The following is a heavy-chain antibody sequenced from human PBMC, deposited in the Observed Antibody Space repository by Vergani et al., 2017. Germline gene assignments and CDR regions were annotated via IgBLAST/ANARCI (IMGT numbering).Heavy chain of an antibody. CDR3: ATKSCGTAVCQIGYFRE. CDR1: GFTSSYYG. V-gene: IGHV3-30*03. CDR2: ISYDGTQK. D-gene: IGHD1-1*01. J-gene: IGHJ1*01. Sequence: QVHLVESGGGVVQPGRSLRLSCVVSGFTSSYYGMHWVRQAPGKGLEWVAVISYDGTQKYYADSVKGRFTLSRDNSKSTLYLQMNSLRTEDTAVYYCATKSCGTAVCQIGYFREWGQGTLVTVSS.